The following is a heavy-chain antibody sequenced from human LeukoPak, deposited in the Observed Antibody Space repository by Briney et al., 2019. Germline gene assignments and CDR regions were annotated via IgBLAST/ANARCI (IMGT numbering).Heavy chain of an antibody. CDR1: GFTFSSYW. V-gene: IGHV3-74*01. D-gene: IGHD3-22*01. Sequence: GGSLRLSCAASGFTFSSYWMHWVRQAPGEGLVWVSRIKSDGTTNYADSVKGRFTISRDNAKNTLSLQMNSLRAEDTGVYYCARAPSEIGGYYPEYFRHWGQGTLVTVSS. CDR2: IKSDGTT. CDR3: ARAPSEIGGYYPEYFRH. J-gene: IGHJ1*01.